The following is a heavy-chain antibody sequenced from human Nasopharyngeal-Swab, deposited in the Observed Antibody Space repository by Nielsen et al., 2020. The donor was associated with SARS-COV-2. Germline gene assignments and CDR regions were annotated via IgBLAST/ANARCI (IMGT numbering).Heavy chain of an antibody. V-gene: IGHV6-1*01. D-gene: IGHD3-3*01. Sequence: WIRQSPSRGLEWLGRTYYRSKWYKDYALSVESRITINPDTSKNQFSLQVNSVTPEDTAVYFCVREDFRRFDYWGQGTLVTVSS. CDR3: VREDFRRFDY. CDR2: TYYRSKWYK. J-gene: IGHJ4*02.